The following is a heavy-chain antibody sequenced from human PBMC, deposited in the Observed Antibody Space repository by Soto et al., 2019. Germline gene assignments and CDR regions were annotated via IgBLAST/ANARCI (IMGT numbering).Heavy chain of an antibody. J-gene: IGHJ5*02. Sequence: QVQLVESGGGVVQPGRSLRLSCAASGFTFSSYGMHWVRQAPGKGLEWVAVISYDGSNKYYADSVKGRFTISRDNSKNTLYLQMNSLRAEDTAVYYCAKEPLLDPWGQGTLVTVSS. CDR2: ISYDGSNK. CDR3: AKEPLLDP. CDR1: GFTFSSYG. V-gene: IGHV3-30*18.